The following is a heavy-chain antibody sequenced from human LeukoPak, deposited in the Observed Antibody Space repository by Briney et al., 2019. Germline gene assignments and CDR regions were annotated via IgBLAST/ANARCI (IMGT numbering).Heavy chain of an antibody. J-gene: IGHJ4*02. CDR3: ARLWFGELGWNFDY. Sequence: ASVKVSCKASGYTFTGYFMHWVRQAPGQGPEWMGWINPNSGGTNYAQKFQGRVTMTRDTSISTAYMELSRLRSDDTAVYYCARLWFGELGWNFDYWGQGTLVTVSS. CDR1: GYTFTGYF. D-gene: IGHD3-10*01. CDR2: INPNSGGT. V-gene: IGHV1-2*02.